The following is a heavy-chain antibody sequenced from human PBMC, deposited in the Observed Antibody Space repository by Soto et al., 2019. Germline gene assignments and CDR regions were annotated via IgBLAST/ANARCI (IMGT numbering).Heavy chain of an antibody. J-gene: IGHJ4*02. Sequence: QVQLQQWGAGLLKPSETLSLTCAVYGGSFSGYYWTWIRQPPGKGLEWIGEINHSGSTNYNPSLKSRVTISVDASKNQFSLKLSSVTAADTALYSCARGYGRHFDYWGQGTLVTVSS. CDR2: INHSGST. CDR1: GGSFSGYY. V-gene: IGHV4-34*01. D-gene: IGHD3-10*01. CDR3: ARGYGRHFDY.